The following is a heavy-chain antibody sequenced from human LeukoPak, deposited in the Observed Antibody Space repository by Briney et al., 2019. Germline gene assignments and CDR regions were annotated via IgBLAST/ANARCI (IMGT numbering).Heavy chain of an antibody. CDR3: ARDSSSWYYYYYYYMDV. V-gene: IGHV1-69*01. CDR1: GGTFSSYA. D-gene: IGHD6-13*01. Sequence: SVKVSCKXSGGTFSSYAISWVRQAPGQGLEWMGGIIPIFGTANYAQKFQGRVTITADESTSTAYMELSSLRSEDTAVYYCARDSSSWYYYYYYYMDVWGKGTTVTVSS. J-gene: IGHJ6*03. CDR2: IIPIFGTA.